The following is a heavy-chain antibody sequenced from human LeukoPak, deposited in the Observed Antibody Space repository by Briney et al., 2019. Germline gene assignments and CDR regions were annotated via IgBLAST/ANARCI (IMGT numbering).Heavy chain of an antibody. J-gene: IGHJ4*02. D-gene: IGHD5-24*01. CDR2: ISYDGSQK. CDR3: AKGGDGKIPFDN. Sequence: PGGSLRLSCSASGFTFSDYAMHWVRQAPGKGLEWVAIISYDGSQKHFGDSVRGRFTVSRDDSENTLYLQMNSLKTGDTAVYSCAKGGDGKIPFDNWGQGTLVTVSS. CDR1: GFTFSDYA. V-gene: IGHV3-30*04.